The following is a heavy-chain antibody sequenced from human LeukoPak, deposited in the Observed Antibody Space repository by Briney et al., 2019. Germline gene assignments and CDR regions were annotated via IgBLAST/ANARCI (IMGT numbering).Heavy chain of an antibody. CDR1: GFTFSSYS. CDR2: ISSSSSYI. D-gene: IGHD3-10*01. CDR3: ARELRHAEGSGSYYIDAFDI. J-gene: IGHJ3*02. V-gene: IGHV3-21*01. Sequence: GGSLRLSCAASGFTFSSYSMNWVRQAPGKGLEWVSSISSSSSYIYYADSVKGRFTISRDNAKNSLYLQMNSLRAEDTAVYYCARELRHAEGSGSYYIDAFDIWGQGTMVTVSS.